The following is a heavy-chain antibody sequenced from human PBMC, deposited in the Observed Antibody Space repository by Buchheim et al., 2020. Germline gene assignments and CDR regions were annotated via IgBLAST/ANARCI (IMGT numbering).Heavy chain of an antibody. CDR1: GYSFTTYW. CDR3: ARRTLILPSMGWFDP. CDR2: IYPHDSDT. Sequence: EVQLVQSGAEVKKAGESLRISCKGSGYSFTTYWIGWVRQMLGKGLEWMGIIYPHDSDTSYSPSFQGQVTISADKSINTAYPQWSSLKASDTAIYYCARRTLILPSMGWFDPWGQGTL. D-gene: IGHD2/OR15-2a*01. V-gene: IGHV5-51*01. J-gene: IGHJ5*02.